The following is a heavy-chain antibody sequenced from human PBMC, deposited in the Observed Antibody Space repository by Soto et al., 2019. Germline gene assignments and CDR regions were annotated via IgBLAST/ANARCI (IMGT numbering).Heavy chain of an antibody. CDR2: ISGSGGST. J-gene: IGHJ3*02. CDR1: GFTFSSYA. D-gene: IGHD2-15*01. CDR3: AKLSQVVVVAGDAFDI. Sequence: EVQLLESGGGLVQPGGSLRLSCAASGFTFSSYAMSWVRQAQGKGLEWVSAISGSGGSTYYADSVKGRFTISRDNSKNTLYLQMNSLRAEDTAVYYCAKLSQVVVVAGDAFDIWGQGTMVTVSS. V-gene: IGHV3-23*01.